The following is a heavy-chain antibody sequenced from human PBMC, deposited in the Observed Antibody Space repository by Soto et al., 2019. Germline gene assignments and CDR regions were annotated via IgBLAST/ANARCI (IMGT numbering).Heavy chain of an antibody. V-gene: IGHV3-23*01. D-gene: IGHD3-3*01. Sequence: GGSLILSCAASGFTFSSYAMSWVRQAPGKGLEWVSAISGSGGSTYYADSVKGRFTISRDNSKNTLYLQMNSLSAEDTAVYYCAKDITIFGVVTPNADVDYWGQGTLVTVSS. CDR3: AKDITIFGVVTPNADVDY. CDR1: GFTFSSYA. J-gene: IGHJ4*02. CDR2: ISGSGGST.